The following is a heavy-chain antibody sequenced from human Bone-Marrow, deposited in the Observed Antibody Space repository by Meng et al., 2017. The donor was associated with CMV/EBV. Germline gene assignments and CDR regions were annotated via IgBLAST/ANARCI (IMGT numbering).Heavy chain of an antibody. CDR3: ARDGDARYYDSSGYYIPDY. V-gene: IGHV3-21*01. CDR2: ISSSSSYI. Sequence: GGSLRLSCAASGFTFSSYSMNWVRQAPGKGLEWVSSISSSSSYIYYADSVKGRFTISRDNAKNSLYLQMNSLRAEDTAVYYCARDGDARYYDSSGYYIPDYWGQGTLVTVSS. D-gene: IGHD3-22*01. CDR1: GFTFSSYS. J-gene: IGHJ4*02.